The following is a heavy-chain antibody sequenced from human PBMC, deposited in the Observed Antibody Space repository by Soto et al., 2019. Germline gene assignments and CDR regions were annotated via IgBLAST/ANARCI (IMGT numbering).Heavy chain of an antibody. CDR1: GYTFTSYY. CDR3: ARYNDPVLLWFGDLGPPLGWFEP. Sequence: ASVKVSCKASGYTFTSYYMNWVRQAPGEGLEWMGISNPSGGSTSYAQKCQVRVTMTRDTSTITVYMELTSLRAEDTAVYYCARYNDPVLLWFGDLGPPLGWFEPWGQGSLVNVSS. CDR2: SNPSGGST. J-gene: IGHJ5*02. V-gene: IGHV1-46*01. D-gene: IGHD3-10*01.